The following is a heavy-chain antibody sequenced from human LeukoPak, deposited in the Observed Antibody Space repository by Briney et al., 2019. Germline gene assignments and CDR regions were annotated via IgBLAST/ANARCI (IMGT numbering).Heavy chain of an antibody. CDR1: GGTFSSYA. Sequence: APVKVSCKASGGTFSSYAISWVRQAPGQGLEWMGGILPIFGTANYAQKFQGRVTITADESTSTAYMELSSLRSEDTAVYYCASGSGIDYNRFDPWGQGTLVTVSS. CDR2: ILPIFGTA. CDR3: ASGSGIDYNRFDP. V-gene: IGHV1-69*01. D-gene: IGHD5-12*01. J-gene: IGHJ5*02.